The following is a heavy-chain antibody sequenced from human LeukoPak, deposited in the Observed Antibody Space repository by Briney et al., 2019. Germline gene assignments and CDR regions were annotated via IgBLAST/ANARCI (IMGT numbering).Heavy chain of an antibody. CDR1: GGSISSYY. Sequence: PSETLSLTCTVSGGSISSYYWSWIRQPPGKGLEWIGRIYTSGSTNYNPSLKSRVTMSVDTSKNQFSLKLSSVTAADTAVYYCARDREDYGGNSCLAYWGQGTLVTVSS. CDR3: ARDREDYGGNSCLAY. CDR2: IYTSGST. V-gene: IGHV4-4*07. J-gene: IGHJ4*02. D-gene: IGHD4-23*01.